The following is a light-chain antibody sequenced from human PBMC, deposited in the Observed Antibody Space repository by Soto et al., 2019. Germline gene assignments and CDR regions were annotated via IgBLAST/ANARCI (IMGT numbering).Light chain of an antibody. Sequence: DIQMTQSPSSLSAAEGDRVTITCRASQDIRDDLGLYQQKAGKAPKRLIHAASSLQSGVPSRFSGSGSGAEFTLTISSRQPEDFATYFCPQNSSYSWTIGQETKVEI. CDR3: PQNSSYSWT. CDR2: AAS. CDR1: QDIRDD. V-gene: IGKV1-17*01. J-gene: IGKJ1*01.